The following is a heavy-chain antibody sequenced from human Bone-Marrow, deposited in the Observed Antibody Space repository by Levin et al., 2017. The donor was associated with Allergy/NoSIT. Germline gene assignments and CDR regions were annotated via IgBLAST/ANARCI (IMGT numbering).Heavy chain of an antibody. V-gene: IGHV3-23*01. Sequence: GESLKISCAASGFTFSKYVMSWVRQAPGRGLECVATITTSGAATYYGDSVRGRFTITRDNSKSTRCLQMKGLRAEDSAVYFCAKVWEAAEDVDYWGQGTLVTVSS. J-gene: IGHJ4*02. CDR3: AKVWEAAEDVDY. CDR2: ITTSGAAT. D-gene: IGHD1-26*01. CDR1: GFTFSKYV.